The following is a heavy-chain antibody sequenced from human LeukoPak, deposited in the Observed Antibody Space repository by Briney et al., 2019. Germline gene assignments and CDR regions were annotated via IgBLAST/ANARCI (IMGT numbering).Heavy chain of an antibody. Sequence: SETLSLTCTVSGGSISSYYWSWIRQPAGKGLEWIGRIYTSGSTNYYPSLTSRVTMSVDTSKTQFSLKLSSVTAADPAVYYCVRGASVFGYSHGYVDYGGQGTLVTVSS. V-gene: IGHV4-4*07. CDR3: VRGASVFGYSHGYVDY. D-gene: IGHD5-18*01. CDR2: IYTSGST. J-gene: IGHJ4*02. CDR1: GGSISSYY.